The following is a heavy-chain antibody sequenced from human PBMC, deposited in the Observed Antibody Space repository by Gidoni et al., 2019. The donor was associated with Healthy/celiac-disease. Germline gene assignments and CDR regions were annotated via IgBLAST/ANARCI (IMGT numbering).Heavy chain of an antibody. CDR1: GFTFSSYS. Sequence: EVQLVESGGGLVKPGGSLSLSCAASGFTFSSYSMNWGRQAPGKGLEWVSSISSSSSYIYYADSVKGRFTISRDNAKNSLYLQMNSLRAEDTAVYYCARWGTGAAAGRGGGDWGQGTLVTVSS. D-gene: IGHD6-13*01. CDR2: ISSSSSYI. CDR3: ARWGTGAAAGRGGGD. V-gene: IGHV3-21*01. J-gene: IGHJ4*02.